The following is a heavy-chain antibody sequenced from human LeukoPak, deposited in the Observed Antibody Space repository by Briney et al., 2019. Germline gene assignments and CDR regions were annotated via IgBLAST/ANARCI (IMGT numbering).Heavy chain of an antibody. CDR2: INPSGAST. J-gene: IGHJ3*02. V-gene: IGHV1-46*01. D-gene: IGHD3-22*01. CDR1: GHTFTNYR. Sequence: GASVKVSCKASGHTFTNYRMQWVRQAPGQGLEWMGIINPSGASTIYAQSFQGRVTMTRDTSTSTVYMELSSLRSEDTAVYYCARLDSSGYIDAFDIWGQGTMVTVSS. CDR3: ARLDSSGYIDAFDI.